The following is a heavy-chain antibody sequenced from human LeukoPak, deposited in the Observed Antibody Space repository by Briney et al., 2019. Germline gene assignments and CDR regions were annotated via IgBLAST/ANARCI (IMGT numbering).Heavy chain of an antibody. CDR1: GYSINSVYY. D-gene: IGHD5-18*01. Sequence: PSETLSLTCTVSGYSINSVYYWGWIRQPPDKGLEWIGSIHHSGTTYYNPSLKSRVTISMDTSRNQFSLKLTSVTAADTALYYCASPSTRGYAYGRSDFDSWGQGTLVTVSS. CDR2: IHHSGTT. CDR3: ASPSTRGYAYGRSDFDS. V-gene: IGHV4-38-2*02. J-gene: IGHJ4*02.